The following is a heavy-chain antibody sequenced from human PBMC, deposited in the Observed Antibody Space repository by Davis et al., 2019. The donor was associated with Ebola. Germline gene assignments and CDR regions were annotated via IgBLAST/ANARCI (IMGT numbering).Heavy chain of an antibody. CDR2: ISSSGSTI. CDR3: ARGDIVVVVAIYPLPFDY. Sequence: PGGSLRLSCAASGFTFSDYYMTWIRQAPGKGLEWVSYISSSGSTIYYADSVKGRFTVSRDNAKNSLYLQMNSLRTEDTAVYYCARGDIVVVVAIYPLPFDYWGQGTVVTVSS. D-gene: IGHD2-15*01. J-gene: IGHJ4*02. V-gene: IGHV3-11*01. CDR1: GFTFSDYY.